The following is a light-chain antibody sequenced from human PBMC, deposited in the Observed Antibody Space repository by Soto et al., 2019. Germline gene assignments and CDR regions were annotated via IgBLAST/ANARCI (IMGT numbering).Light chain of an antibody. CDR1: SSDVGGSAY. CDR3: TSSTTGSLYV. Sequence: QSVLTQPASVSGSPGQSITISCTGTSSDVGGSAYVSWYQQFPGNVPRFLIYKVTNRPSGVSYRFSGSKSGNTASLTISGLQAEDGADYFCTSSTTGSLYVFGTGTKVTVL. V-gene: IGLV2-14*01. CDR2: KVT. J-gene: IGLJ1*01.